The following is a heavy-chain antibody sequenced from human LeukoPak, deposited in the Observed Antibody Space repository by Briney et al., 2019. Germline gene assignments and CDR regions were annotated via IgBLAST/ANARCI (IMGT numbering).Heavy chain of an antibody. CDR2: IYYSGST. J-gene: IGHJ4*02. CDR1: GGSFSSYY. Sequence: SETLSLTCAVYGGSFSSYYWSWIRQPPGKGLEWIGYIYYSGSTNYNPSLKSRVTISVDTSKNQFSLKLSSVTAADTAVYYCASPRSSSGWYYFDYWGQGTLVTVSS. V-gene: IGHV4-59*08. CDR3: ASPRSSSGWYYFDY. D-gene: IGHD6-19*01.